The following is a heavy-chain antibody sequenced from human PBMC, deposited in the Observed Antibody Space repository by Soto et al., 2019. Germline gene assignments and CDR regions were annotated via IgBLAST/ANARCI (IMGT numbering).Heavy chain of an antibody. D-gene: IGHD3-10*01. CDR2: ISGNGGYT. V-gene: IGHV3-23*01. CDR1: GFTFSSYA. CDR3: AKGGQSYDY. Sequence: LRLSCAASGFTFSSYAMTWVRQAPGKGLEWVSTISGNGGYTYYSDSVRGRFTISRDNSKKTLYLQMNSLRAEDTAVYYCAKGGQSYDYWGQGTLVTVSS. J-gene: IGHJ4*02.